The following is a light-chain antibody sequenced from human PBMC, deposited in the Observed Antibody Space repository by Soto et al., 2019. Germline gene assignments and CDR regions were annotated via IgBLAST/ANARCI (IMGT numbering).Light chain of an antibody. V-gene: IGKV1-9*01. CDR3: QQLDSYPLT. CDR1: QDISNF. Sequence: IQLTQSTSSLSPSVGDRVTITFRAGQDISNFLAWFQQKPGSAPKLLIYAVFTLQSGVPSRFSGSGSGAEFTLTISSLQPEDFATYYCQQLDSYPLTFGGGTKVDIK. J-gene: IGKJ4*01. CDR2: AVF.